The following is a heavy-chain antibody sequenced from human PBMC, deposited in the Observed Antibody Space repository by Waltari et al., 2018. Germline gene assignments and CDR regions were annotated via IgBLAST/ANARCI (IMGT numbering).Heavy chain of an antibody. CDR2: SRNKPRNYVT. J-gene: IGHJ4*02. Sequence: EVQLVESGGTLVLPGVSLSLSCSASCFSFRYYAMDWVRQTPDKRLEWVGRSRNKPRNYVTEYAASVKGRFDIFRDDSKDSLYLQMNSLKIEDTAVYYCARDLDGDSNLDYWGQGTLVAVSS. CDR1: CFSFRYYA. V-gene: IGHV3-72*01. CDR3: ARDLDGDSNLDY.